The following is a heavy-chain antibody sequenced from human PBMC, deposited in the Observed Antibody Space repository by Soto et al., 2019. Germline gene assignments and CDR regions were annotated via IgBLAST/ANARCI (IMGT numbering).Heavy chain of an antibody. D-gene: IGHD6-13*01. CDR1: GDSVSSRFW. Sequence: QVELQESGPGLVKPSGTLSLTCAVSGDSVSSRFWWSWVRQSPGKGLEWIGEIYHSGSANYNPSLMSRVTMSVDNSKNQFSLKLNSVTAADTAVYYCARYNAASGTYYFDYWGQGTLVTVSS. CDR2: IYHSGSA. CDR3: ARYNAASGTYYFDY. V-gene: IGHV4-4*02. J-gene: IGHJ4*02.